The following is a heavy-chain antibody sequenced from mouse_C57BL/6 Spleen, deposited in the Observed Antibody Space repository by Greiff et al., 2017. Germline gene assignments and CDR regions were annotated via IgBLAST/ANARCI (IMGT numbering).Heavy chain of an antibody. V-gene: IGHV1-5*01. CDR2: IYPGNSDT. J-gene: IGHJ2*01. CDR1: GYTFTSYW. Sequence: VQLQQSGTVLARPGASVKMSCKTSGYTFTSYWMHWVKQRPGQGLEWIGAIYPGNSDTSYNQKFKGKAKLTAVTSASTAYMELSSLTNEDSAVYYCTSPPYYSNFDYWGQGTTLTVSS. CDR3: TSPPYYSNFDY. D-gene: IGHD2-12*01.